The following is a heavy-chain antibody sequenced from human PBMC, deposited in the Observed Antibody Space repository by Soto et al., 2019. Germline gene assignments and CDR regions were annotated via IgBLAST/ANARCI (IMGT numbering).Heavy chain of an antibody. D-gene: IGHD3-10*01. CDR1: GFTFSSYD. CDR2: IGTAGDT. J-gene: IGHJ6*02. CDR3: ARGFGDFDYYYGMDV. V-gene: IGHV3-13*04. Sequence: EVQLVESGGGLVQPGGSLRLSCAASGFTFSSYDMHWVRQATGKGLEWVSAIGTAGDTYYPGSVKGRFTISRENAKNSLYLQMNSLRAGDTAVYYCARGFGDFDYYYGMDVWGRGTTVTVSS.